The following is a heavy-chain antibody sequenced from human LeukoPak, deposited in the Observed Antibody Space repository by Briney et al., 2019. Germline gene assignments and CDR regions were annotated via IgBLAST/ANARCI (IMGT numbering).Heavy chain of an antibody. J-gene: IGHJ4*02. Sequence: GGSLRLSCAASGFTFSDYNMNWVRQAPGKGLEWVSYISSSSSSINYADSVKGRFAISRDNAKNSLYLQMTSLRAEDTAVYYCASVLHSGSFYPPYWGQGTLVTVSS. D-gene: IGHD1-26*01. CDR1: GFTFSDYN. V-gene: IGHV3-48*04. CDR3: ASVLHSGSFYPPY. CDR2: ISSSSSSI.